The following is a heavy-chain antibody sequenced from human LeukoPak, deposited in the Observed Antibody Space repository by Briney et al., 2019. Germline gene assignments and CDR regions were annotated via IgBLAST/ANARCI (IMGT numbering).Heavy chain of an antibody. J-gene: IGHJ4*02. V-gene: IGHV4-59*01. D-gene: IGHD3-16*01. CDR1: GGSISNYY. Sequence: KASETLSLTCTVSGGSISNYYWNWIRQPPGKGLEWIGYIYYTGSTNYNPSLKSRVTMSVDTSKNQFSLNLKSVTPEDTAVYYCARESPLGGGGFDYWGQGTLVTVSS. CDR3: ARESPLGGGGFDY. CDR2: IYYTGST.